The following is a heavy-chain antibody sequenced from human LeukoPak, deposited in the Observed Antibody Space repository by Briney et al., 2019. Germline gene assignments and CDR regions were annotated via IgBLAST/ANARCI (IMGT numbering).Heavy chain of an antibody. D-gene: IGHD3-22*01. CDR2: ISYDGSNK. J-gene: IGHJ4*02. Sequence: SGGSLKLSCAATGFTFSSYAMHWVRQASGKGLEWVAVISYDGSNKYYAASVKGRFTISRDNSKNTLYLRMNSLRAEDTAVYYCARDQDYDSSGYYYWGQGTLVTVSS. CDR1: GFTFSSYA. CDR3: ARDQDYDSSGYYY. V-gene: IGHV3-30-3*01.